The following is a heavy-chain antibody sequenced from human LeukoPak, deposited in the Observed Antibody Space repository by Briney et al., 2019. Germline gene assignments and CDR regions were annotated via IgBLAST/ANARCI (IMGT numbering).Heavy chain of an antibody. CDR1: GYTFTSYA. J-gene: IGHJ4*02. D-gene: IGHD5-24*01. V-gene: IGHV1-2*02. CDR3: ARDRYGDGFAHLDY. CDR2: ITPGGGT. Sequence: ASVKVSCTASGYTFTSYAIHWVRQAPGQGLEWMGWITPGGGTNYPQKFQGRVAITWDTSITTAYMDLSRLTSDVTAVYYCARDRYGDGFAHLDYWGQGALVTVSS.